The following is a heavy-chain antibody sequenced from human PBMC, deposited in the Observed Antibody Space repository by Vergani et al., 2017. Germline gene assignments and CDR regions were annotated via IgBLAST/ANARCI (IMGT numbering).Heavy chain of an antibody. CDR1: GGSISSSNW. Sequence: QVQLQESGPGLVKPSGTLSLTCAVSGGSISSSNWWSWVRQPPGKGLEWIGEIYHSGSTNYNPSLKSRVTISVDKSKNQFSLKLISVTAADTAVYYCAKAYWSGGSCYFANDAFDIWGQGTMVTVSS. CDR3: AKAYWSGGSCYFANDAFDI. CDR2: IYHSGST. J-gene: IGHJ3*02. D-gene: IGHD2-15*01. V-gene: IGHV4-4*02.